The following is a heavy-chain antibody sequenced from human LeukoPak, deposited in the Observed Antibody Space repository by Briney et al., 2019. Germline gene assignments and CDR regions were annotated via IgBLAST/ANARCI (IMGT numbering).Heavy chain of an antibody. Sequence: ASVKVSCKASGYTFTGYYMHWVRQAPGQGLEWMGWINPNSGGTNYAQKFQGRVTMTRDTSISTAYMELSRLRSDDTAVYYCARIPPGYCSSTSCSVFWGQGTLVTVSS. V-gene: IGHV1-2*02. CDR2: INPNSGGT. D-gene: IGHD2-2*03. CDR3: ARIPPGYCSSTSCSVF. J-gene: IGHJ4*02. CDR1: GYTFTGYY.